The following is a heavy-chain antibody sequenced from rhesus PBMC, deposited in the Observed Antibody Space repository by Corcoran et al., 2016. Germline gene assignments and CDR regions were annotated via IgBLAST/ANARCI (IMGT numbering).Heavy chain of an antibody. CDR2: IKGDNGVT. V-gene: IGHV4-80*01. Sequence: QVQLLETGPGLVKSSETLSLTCSVSGCSFSSYWWFWIRPFPGKALEWIGEIKGDNGVTNKHPCLKRRVSMSREASKNTFSLRLESVTAADTAVYYWASPAGGWHCYGTQCFSGSWGQGVLVTVSS. J-gene: IGHJ4*01. D-gene: IGHD2-33*01. CDR3: ASPAGGWHCYGTQCFSGS. CDR1: GCSFSSYW.